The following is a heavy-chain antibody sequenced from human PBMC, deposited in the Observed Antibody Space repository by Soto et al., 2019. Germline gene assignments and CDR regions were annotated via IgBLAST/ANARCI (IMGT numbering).Heavy chain of an antibody. J-gene: IGHJ3*01. V-gene: IGHV1-69*12. Sequence: QVQLVQSGAEVKKPGSSVKVSCKASGGTFSSYASSWVRQAPGQGLEWMGGIIPIFGTANYAQTFQGRVTMTAVESTSKAYMELSSLRTDDTAVEDWARDVLPIEGRSDFDLWGQGTMVTVSS. CDR3: ARDVLPIEGRSDFDL. D-gene: IGHD6-19*01. CDR2: IIPIFGTA. CDR1: GGTFSSYA.